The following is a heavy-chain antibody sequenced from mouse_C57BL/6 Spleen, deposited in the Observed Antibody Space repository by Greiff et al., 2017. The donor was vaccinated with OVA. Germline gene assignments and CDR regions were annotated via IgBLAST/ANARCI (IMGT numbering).Heavy chain of an antibody. CDR2: IHPNSGST. D-gene: IGHD4-1*01. V-gene: IGHV1-64*01. CDR1: GYTFTSYW. CDR3: ARVEGLGRDYYAMDY. J-gene: IGHJ4*01. Sequence: VQLQQPGAELVKPGASVKLSCKASGYTFTSYWMHWVKQRPGQGLEWIGMIHPNSGSTNYNEKFKSKATLTVDKSSSTAYMQLSSLTSEDSAVYYCARVEGLGRDYYAMDYWGQGTSVTVSS.